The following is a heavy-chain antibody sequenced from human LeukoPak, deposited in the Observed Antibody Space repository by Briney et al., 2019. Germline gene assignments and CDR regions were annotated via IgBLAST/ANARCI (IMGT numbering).Heavy chain of an antibody. CDR1: GFPFIEYS. CDR2: INHSGST. V-gene: IGHV4-34*01. D-gene: IGHD2-2*01. CDR3: ARGRNCSSTSCYYFDY. Sequence: GSLRLSCTASGFPFIEYSMNWVRQVPGKGLEWIGEINHSGSTNYNPSLKSRVTISVDTSKNQFSLKLSSVTAADTAVYYCARGRNCSSTSCYYFDYWGQGTLVTVSS. J-gene: IGHJ4*02.